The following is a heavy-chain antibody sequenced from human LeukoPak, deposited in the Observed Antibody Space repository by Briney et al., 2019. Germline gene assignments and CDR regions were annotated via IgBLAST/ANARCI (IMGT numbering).Heavy chain of an antibody. Sequence: ASVKVSCKASGYTFTGYYMHWVRQATGQGLEWMGWMNPNSGNTGYAQKVQGRVTMTRNTSISTAYMALSSLRSEDTAVYYCARGLAEIRYWGQGTLVTVSS. CDR2: MNPNSGNT. CDR1: GYTFTGYY. J-gene: IGHJ4*02. V-gene: IGHV1-8*02. CDR3: ARGLAEIRY.